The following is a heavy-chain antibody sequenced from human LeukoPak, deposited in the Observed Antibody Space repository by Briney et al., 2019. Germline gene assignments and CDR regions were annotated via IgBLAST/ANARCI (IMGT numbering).Heavy chain of an antibody. V-gene: IGHV3-48*03. D-gene: IGHD2-21*01. CDR1: GFTFSSYE. CDR2: ISSSGSTI. CDR3: TKCGLHTFGLWLY. Sequence: GGSLRLSCAASGFTFSSYEMNWVRQAPGKGLEWVSYISSSGSTIYYADSVKGRFTISRDNAKNSLYLQINSLRAEDTALYYCTKCGLHTFGLWLYWGQGSLVTISS. J-gene: IGHJ4*02.